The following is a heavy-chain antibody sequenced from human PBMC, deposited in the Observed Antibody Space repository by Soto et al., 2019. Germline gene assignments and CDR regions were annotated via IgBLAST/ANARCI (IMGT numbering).Heavy chain of an antibody. Sequence: GGSLRLSCAASGFTFSSYEMNWVRQAPGKGLEWVPYISSSGSTIYYADSVEGRFTISRDNAKNSLYLQMNSLRAEDTAVYYCANLAVVGATTWGQGTLVTVSS. CDR3: ANLAVVGATT. CDR2: ISSSGSTI. CDR1: GFTFSSYE. D-gene: IGHD1-26*01. V-gene: IGHV3-48*03. J-gene: IGHJ5*02.